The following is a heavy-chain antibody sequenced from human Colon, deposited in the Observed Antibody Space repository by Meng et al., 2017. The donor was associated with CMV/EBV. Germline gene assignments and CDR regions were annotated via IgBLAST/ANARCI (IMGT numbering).Heavy chain of an antibody. J-gene: IGHJ4*02. CDR2: IRFDGKDQ. D-gene: IGHD4-11*01. CDR3: AKREDSASLDY. Sequence: GESLKISCAASGFNFNSYGMHWVRQTPGKGLEWVAFIRFDGKDQYYSDSVKGRFTISRDNAMSTLYLQMDGLRPDDSAVYYCAKREDSASLDYWGQGTLVTVSS. V-gene: IGHV3-30*02. CDR1: GFNFNSYG.